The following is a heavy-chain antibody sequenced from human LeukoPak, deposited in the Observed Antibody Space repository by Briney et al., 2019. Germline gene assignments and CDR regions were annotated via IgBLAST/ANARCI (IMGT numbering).Heavy chain of an antibody. J-gene: IGHJ4*02. V-gene: IGHV3-9*01. CDR2: ISWNSGSI. CDR1: GFTFDDYA. CDR3: AKVAGGYGSGSYFDY. D-gene: IGHD3-10*01. Sequence: GGSLRLSCAASGFTFDDYAMHWVRQAPGKGLEWVSSISWNSGSIGYADSVKGRFTISRDNAKNSLYLQMNSLRTEDTALYYCAKVAGGYGSGSYFDYWGQGTLVTVSS.